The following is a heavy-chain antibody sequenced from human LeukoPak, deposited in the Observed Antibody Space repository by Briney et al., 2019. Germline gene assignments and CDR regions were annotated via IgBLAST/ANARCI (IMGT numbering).Heavy chain of an antibody. Sequence: GRSLTLSWPPAAFSSTRFWISCVRQPEEKWMEWVANIKQDGSEKYYVDSVKGRFTISRDNAKNSLYLQMNSLRAEDTALYYCARDSTGYGYEEWNWGQGTLVTVSS. D-gene: IGHD5-18*01. CDR1: AFSSTRFW. V-gene: IGHV3-7*01. J-gene: IGHJ4*02. CDR2: IKQDGSEK. CDR3: ARDSTGYGYEEWN.